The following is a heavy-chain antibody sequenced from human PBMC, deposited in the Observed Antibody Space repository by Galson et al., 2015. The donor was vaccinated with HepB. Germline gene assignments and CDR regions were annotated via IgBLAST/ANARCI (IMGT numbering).Heavy chain of an antibody. CDR1: GFTFSSYG. J-gene: IGHJ6*02. Sequence: SLRLSCAASGFTFSSYGMHWVRQAPGKGLEWVAVISYDGSNKYYADSVKGRFTISRDNSKNTLYLQMNSLRAEDTAVYYCAKDGGRGYSYGPFHVYYYYGMDVWGQGTTVTVSS. CDR2: ISYDGSNK. CDR3: AKDGGRGYSYGPFHVYYYYGMDV. V-gene: IGHV3-30*18. D-gene: IGHD5-18*01.